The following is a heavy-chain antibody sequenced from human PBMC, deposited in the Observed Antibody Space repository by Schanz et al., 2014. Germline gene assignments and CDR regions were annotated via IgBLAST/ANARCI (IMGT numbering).Heavy chain of an antibody. D-gene: IGHD3-3*01. Sequence: QVRLVQSGAEVKKPGASVKVSCKASGYTFIDYSLNWVRQAPGQGLEWVAWISPYNGNTAYAQNLKGRVRMTTDTSPATAYMELRSLTSDDTAVYYCARDRVYRFLKGENRFYFDYWGQGTLVIVSS. CDR2: ISPYNGNT. CDR1: GYTFIDYS. CDR3: ARDRVYRFLKGENRFYFDY. J-gene: IGHJ4*02. V-gene: IGHV1-18*04.